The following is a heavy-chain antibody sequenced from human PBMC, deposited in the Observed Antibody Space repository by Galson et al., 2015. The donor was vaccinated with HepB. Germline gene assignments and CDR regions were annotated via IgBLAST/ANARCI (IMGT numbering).Heavy chain of an antibody. CDR2: INHSGST. CDR1: GGSFSGYY. Sequence: ETLSLTCAVYGGSFSGYYWSWIRQPPGKGLEWIGEINHSGSTNYNPSLKSRVTISVDTSKNQFSLKLSSVTAADTAVYYCARGGGRTYYYGSGSYYPPDYWGQGTLVTVSS. J-gene: IGHJ4*02. CDR3: ARGGGRTYYYGSGSYYPPDY. V-gene: IGHV4-34*01. D-gene: IGHD3-10*01.